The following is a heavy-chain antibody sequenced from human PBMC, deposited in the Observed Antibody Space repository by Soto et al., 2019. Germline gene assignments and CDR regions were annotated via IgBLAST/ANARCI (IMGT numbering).Heavy chain of an antibody. CDR3: AKPKAPDYDFWSGYLNDY. CDR2: ISGSGGST. D-gene: IGHD3-3*01. V-gene: IGHV3-23*01. J-gene: IGHJ4*02. CDR1: GFTFSSYA. Sequence: GGSLRLSCAASGFTFSSYAMSWVRQAPGKGLEWVSAISGSGGSTYYADSVKGRFTISRDNSKNTLYLQMNSLRAEDTAVYYCAKPKAPDYDFWSGYLNDYWGQGTLVTVSS.